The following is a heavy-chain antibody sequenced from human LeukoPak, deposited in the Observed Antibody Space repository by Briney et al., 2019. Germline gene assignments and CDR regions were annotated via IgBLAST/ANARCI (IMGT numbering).Heavy chain of an antibody. CDR1: GYTFTSYG. CDR2: ISAYNGNT. D-gene: IGHD2-15*01. CDR3: ARGYRHKFSDY. V-gene: IGHV1-18*01. J-gene: IGHJ4*02. Sequence: ASVKVSCKASGYTFTSYGISWVRQAPGQGLEWMGWISAYNGNTNYAQKLQGRFTMTTDTSTSTAYMGLSRLRSDDTAVYYCARGYRHKFSDYWGQGTLVTVSS.